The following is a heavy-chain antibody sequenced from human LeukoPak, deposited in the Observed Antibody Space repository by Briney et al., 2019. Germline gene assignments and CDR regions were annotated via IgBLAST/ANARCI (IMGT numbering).Heavy chain of an antibody. J-gene: IGHJ4*02. CDR3: AKFPYGDYVHY. D-gene: IGHD4-17*01. CDR1: GFTFSNFW. Sequence: GGSLRLSCAASGFTFSNFWMSWVRQAPGKGLEWVANIKGDGSEKYHVDSVKGRFTISRDNAKNSLYLQMNSLRAEDTAVNYCAKFPYGDYVHYWGQGTLVTVSS. V-gene: IGHV3-7*05. CDR2: IKGDGSEK.